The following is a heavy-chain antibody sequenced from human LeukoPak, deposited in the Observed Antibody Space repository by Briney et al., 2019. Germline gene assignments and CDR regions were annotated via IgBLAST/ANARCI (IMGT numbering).Heavy chain of an antibody. Sequence: SETLSLTCAVYDGSFSGYYWSWIRQPPGKGLEWIGEINHSGSTNYNPSLKSRVTISVDTSKNQFSLKLSSVTAADTAVYYCARGIQLWLLNSYYFDYWGQGTLVTVSS. CDR2: INHSGST. CDR3: ARGIQLWLLNSYYFDY. D-gene: IGHD5-18*01. J-gene: IGHJ4*02. V-gene: IGHV4-34*01. CDR1: DGSFSGYY.